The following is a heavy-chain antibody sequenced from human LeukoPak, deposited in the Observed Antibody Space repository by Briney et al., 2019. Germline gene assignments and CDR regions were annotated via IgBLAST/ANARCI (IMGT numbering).Heavy chain of an antibody. V-gene: IGHV1-2*02. J-gene: IGHJ3*02. Sequence: ASVKVSCKASGDTFTGYYIHWVRQAPGQGLEWMGWMNPTGTDAAYAQKLRGRVTLTGGTPSGVYMELRSLTSDDTAVYYCVTSTGYRNTWGAFDIWGQGTMVIVSS. D-gene: IGHD3-9*01. CDR2: MNPTGTDA. CDR1: GDTFTGYY. CDR3: VTSTGYRNTWGAFDI.